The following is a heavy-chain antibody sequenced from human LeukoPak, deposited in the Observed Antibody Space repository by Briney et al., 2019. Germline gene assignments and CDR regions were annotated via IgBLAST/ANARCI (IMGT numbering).Heavy chain of an antibody. CDR2: INLSGGST. V-gene: IGHV1-46*01. CDR3: ARYPQFDY. J-gene: IGHJ4*02. CDR1: GFTFSRYY. Sequence: ASVNVSCKASGFTFSRYYMHWVRQAPGQGLEWMGIINLSGGSTTYAQEFQGRVTITADTSTSTVYMDLSSLRCEDTAVYYCARYPQFDYWGQGTVVTVSS.